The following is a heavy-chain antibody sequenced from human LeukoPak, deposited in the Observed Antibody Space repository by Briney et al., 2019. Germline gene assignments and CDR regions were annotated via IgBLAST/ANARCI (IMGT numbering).Heavy chain of an antibody. CDR1: GGSISSGGYY. CDR3: ARGLGDQLEPTNWFDP. J-gene: IGHJ5*02. V-gene: IGHV4-30-2*01. CDR2: IYHSGST. D-gene: IGHD1-1*01. Sequence: PSETLSLTCTVSGGSISSGGYYWSWIRQPPGKGLEWIGYIYHSGSTYYNPSLKSRVTISVDRSKNQFSLKLSSVTAADTAVYYCARGLGDQLEPTNWFDPWGQGTLVTVSS.